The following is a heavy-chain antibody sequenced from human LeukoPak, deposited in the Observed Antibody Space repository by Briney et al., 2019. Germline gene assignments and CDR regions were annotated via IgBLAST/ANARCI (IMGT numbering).Heavy chain of an antibody. V-gene: IGHV3-33*01. CDR1: GFTFSSYG. CDR3: GRGRPEGDCFDY. Sequence: GGSLRLSCAASGFTFSSYGMHWVRQAPGKGLEWVAVIWYDGSNKYYADSVKGRFTISRDNSKNTLYQQMNSLRAEDTAVYYCGRGRPEGDCFDYWGQGTLVTVSS. CDR2: IWYDGSNK. D-gene: IGHD2-21*02. J-gene: IGHJ4*02.